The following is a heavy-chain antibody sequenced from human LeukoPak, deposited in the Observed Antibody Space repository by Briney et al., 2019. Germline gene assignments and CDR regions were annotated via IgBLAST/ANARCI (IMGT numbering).Heavy chain of an antibody. V-gene: IGHV1-69*13. CDR1: GGTFSSYA. J-gene: IGHJ6*03. D-gene: IGHD2-2*01. CDR2: IIPIFGTA. Sequence: GASVKVSCKASGGTFSSYAISWVRQAPGQGLEWMGGIIPIFGTANYAQKFQGRVTITADESTSTAYMELSSLRSEDTAVYYCARARLQYCSSTSCPFSAHYYYYYYMDVWGKGTTVTVSS. CDR3: ARARLQYCSSTSCPFSAHYYYYYYMDV.